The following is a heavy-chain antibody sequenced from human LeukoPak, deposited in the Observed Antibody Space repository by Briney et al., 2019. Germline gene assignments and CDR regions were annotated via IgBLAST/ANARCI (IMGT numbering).Heavy chain of an antibody. CDR3: GRIDQRILKTGVAQCLDY. Sequence: GGSLRLSCAASGFNLRSYYMTWVRQAPGKGLEWVASIIASSRSVYYTDSVKGRFTISRDNANNSLFLDLKSLKVEDTAVYYCGRIDQRILKTGVAQCLDYWGQGTLVTVSS. CDR1: GFNLRSYY. CDR2: IIASSRSV. J-gene: IGHJ4*02. D-gene: IGHD5/OR15-5a*01. V-gene: IGHV3-21*01.